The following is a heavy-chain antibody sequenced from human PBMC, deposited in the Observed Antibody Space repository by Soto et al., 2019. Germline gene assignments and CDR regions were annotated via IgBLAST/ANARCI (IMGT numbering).Heavy chain of an antibody. J-gene: IGHJ3*02. CDR1: GGSISSSNYY. D-gene: IGHD3-16*01. V-gene: IGHV4-39*01. Sequence: QLQLQESGPGLVKPSETLSLTCTVSGGSISSSNYYWGWIRQPPGKGLEWIGSIYYSGSTAYNSSLKSRVTMSVDTSKNQLSPRLSSVTAADTAVYYCASPTLGAFDIWGQGTMVTVSS. CDR3: ASPTLGAFDI. CDR2: IYYSGST.